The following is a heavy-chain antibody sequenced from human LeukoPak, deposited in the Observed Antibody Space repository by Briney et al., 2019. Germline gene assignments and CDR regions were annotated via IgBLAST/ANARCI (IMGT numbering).Heavy chain of an antibody. CDR3: ARDPYRDNFFDP. CDR2: FYYSGNT. Sequence: SETLSLTCTVSGGSISGSYWSWIRQPPGKGLEWIGSFYYSGNTNYNPSLKSRVTISVDTSKNQFSLNLCSVTAADTAVYYCARDPYRDNFFDPWGQGTLVTVSS. D-gene: IGHD1-26*01. CDR1: GGSISGSY. J-gene: IGHJ5*02. V-gene: IGHV4-59*01.